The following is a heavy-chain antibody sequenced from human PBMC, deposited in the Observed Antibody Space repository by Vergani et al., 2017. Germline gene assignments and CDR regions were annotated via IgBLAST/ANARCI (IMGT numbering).Heavy chain of an antibody. D-gene: IGHD3-3*01. J-gene: IGHJ4*02. CDR1: GCSLSNARKG. V-gene: IGHV2-26*01. CDR3: ERNYYDFWSGYYKYYFDY. CDR2: IFSNDSK. Sequence: QVTLKESGPVLVKPTETLTLTCTVSGCSLSNARKGVSWIRQPPGKALEWLAHIFSNDSKYYSTSLKSRLTISKDTSKSQVVLTMTNLDPVDTATYYCERNYYDFWSGYYKYYFDYWGQGTLVTVSS.